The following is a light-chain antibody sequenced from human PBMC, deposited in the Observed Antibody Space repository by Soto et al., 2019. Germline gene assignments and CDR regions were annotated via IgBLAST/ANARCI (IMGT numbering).Light chain of an antibody. CDR3: QQRGKWPLT. V-gene: IGKV3-11*01. J-gene: IGKJ2*01. CDR2: DTY. CDR1: QSVGRY. Sequence: EVVLTQSPDTLSLSPGETATLSCRASQSVGRYVAWYQQKVGQPPRLLIYDTYTRATGVAARFPGSGSATEFSLTITSLEPEDFAVYYCQQRGKWPLTFGPGTKVEMK.